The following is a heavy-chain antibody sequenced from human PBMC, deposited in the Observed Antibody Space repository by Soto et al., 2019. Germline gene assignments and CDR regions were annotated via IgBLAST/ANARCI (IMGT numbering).Heavy chain of an antibody. CDR2: ISGPGGRT. CDR1: EFTFNNYA. J-gene: IGHJ6*02. V-gene: IGHV3-23*01. Sequence: GGSLRRSCAASEFTFNNYAMTWVRQTPGKGLEWVAGISGPGGRTYYADSVKGRFTISRDNSKNTLFLQMNGLRGEDTAVYYCAKVESYDFWGGYDYYDYSHYGMDVWGQGTTVTVSS. D-gene: IGHD3-3*01. CDR3: AKVESYDFWGGYDYYDYSHYGMDV.